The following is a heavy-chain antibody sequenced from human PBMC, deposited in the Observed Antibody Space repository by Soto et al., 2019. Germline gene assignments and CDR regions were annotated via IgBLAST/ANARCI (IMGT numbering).Heavy chain of an antibody. CDR3: AKDPGYCSSTSCYYYYYYMDV. J-gene: IGHJ6*03. D-gene: IGHD2-2*03. CDR1: GFTFSSYG. CDR2: ISYDGSNK. V-gene: IGHV3-30*18. Sequence: QVQLVESGGGVVQPGRSLRLSCAASGFTFSSYGMHWVRQAPGKGLEWVAVISYDGSNKYYADSVKGRFTISRDNSKNSLYLQMISLRAEDTAVYYCAKDPGYCSSTSCYYYYYYMDVWGKGTTVTVSS.